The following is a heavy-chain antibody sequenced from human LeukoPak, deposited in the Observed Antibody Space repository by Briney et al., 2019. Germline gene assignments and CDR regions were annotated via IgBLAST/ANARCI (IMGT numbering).Heavy chain of an antibody. V-gene: IGHV1-2*04. J-gene: IGHJ6*02. CDR1: GYTFTGYY. CDR3: AREARGSGSFYYYYGMDV. CDR2: INPNSGGT. D-gene: IGHD3-10*01. Sequence: ASVKVSCKASGYTFTGYYMHWVRQAPGQGLEWMGRINPNSGGTNYAQKFQGWVTMTRDTSISTAYMELSRLRSDDTAVYYCAREARGSGSFYYYYGMDVWGQGTTVTVSS.